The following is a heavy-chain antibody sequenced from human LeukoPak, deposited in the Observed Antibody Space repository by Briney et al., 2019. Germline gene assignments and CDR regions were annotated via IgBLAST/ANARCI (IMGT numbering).Heavy chain of an antibody. CDR3: ASYYPYYFDY. Sequence: NSSETLSLTCAVYGGSFSGYYWSWIRQPPGKGLEWIGEINHSGSTNYNPSLKSRVTISVDTSKNQFSLKLSSVTAADTAVYYCASYYPYYFDYWGQGTLVTVSS. CDR1: GGSFSGYY. J-gene: IGHJ4*02. D-gene: IGHD3-22*01. CDR2: INHSGST. V-gene: IGHV4-34*01.